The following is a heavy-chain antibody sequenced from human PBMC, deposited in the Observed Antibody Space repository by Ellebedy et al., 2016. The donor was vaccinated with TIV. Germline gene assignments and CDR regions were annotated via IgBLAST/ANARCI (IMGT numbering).Heavy chain of an antibody. V-gene: IGHV3-53*01. CDR2: IYSDGNT. D-gene: IGHD2/OR15-2a*01. CDR1: GFAVSSNY. J-gene: IGHJ6*02. CDR3: ARAGEYCDFPQNCYAMDV. Sequence: PGGSLRLSCAASGFAVSSNYMTWVRQAPGRGLEWVSLIYSDGNTNYADSVRGRFTISRDSSKNTLDLQMNSLRAEDTAVYYCARAGEYCDFPQNCYAMDVWGQGTMVTVS.